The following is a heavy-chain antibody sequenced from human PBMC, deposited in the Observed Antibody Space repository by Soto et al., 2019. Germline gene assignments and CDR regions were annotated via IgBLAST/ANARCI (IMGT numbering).Heavy chain of an antibody. CDR2: IYYSGST. D-gene: IGHD6-13*01. Sequence: SEILSLTCTVSGGSISSYYWSWIRQPPGKGLEWIGYIYYSGSTNYNPSLKSRVTISVDTSKNQFSLKLSSVTAADTAVYYCAREVEVAAAGSSGTGFDPWGQGTLVNVSS. CDR3: AREVEVAAAGSSGTGFDP. V-gene: IGHV4-59*01. CDR1: GGSISSYY. J-gene: IGHJ5*02.